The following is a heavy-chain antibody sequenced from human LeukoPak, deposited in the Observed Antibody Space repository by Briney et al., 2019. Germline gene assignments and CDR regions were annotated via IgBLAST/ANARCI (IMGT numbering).Heavy chain of an antibody. Sequence: PGGSLRLSCAASGFTVSTNYMSWVRQAPGKGLEWVSVIYSGGGTYYADSVKGRFTISRDNSKNTLYLQMNSLRAEDTAVYYCARGYCTGANCRPYYYYGMDVWGQGTTVTVSS. J-gene: IGHJ6*02. V-gene: IGHV3-66*01. D-gene: IGHD2-8*02. CDR2: IYSGGGT. CDR3: ARGYCTGANCRPYYYYGMDV. CDR1: GFTVSTNY.